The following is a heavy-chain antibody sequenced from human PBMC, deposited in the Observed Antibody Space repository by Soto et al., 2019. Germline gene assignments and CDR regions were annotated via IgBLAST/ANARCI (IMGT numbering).Heavy chain of an antibody. D-gene: IGHD1-26*01. J-gene: IGHJ4*02. CDR2: VHHDGNA. CDR3: GRIIGATSVYS. Sequence: SETLSLTCVVSGFGVRSTYFWGWIRQPPGKGLEWIGSVHHDGNAYYPPSVLGRVTISVDTANNQVSLSLRSVTAEDTATYYCGRIIGATSVYSWGQGILVTVSS. CDR1: GFGVRSTYF. V-gene: IGHV4-38-2*01.